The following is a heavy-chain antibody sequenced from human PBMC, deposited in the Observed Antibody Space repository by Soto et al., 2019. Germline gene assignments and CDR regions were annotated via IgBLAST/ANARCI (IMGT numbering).Heavy chain of an antibody. V-gene: IGHV2-26*01. J-gene: IGHJ6*02. CDR2: IFSNDEK. CDR3: ARIGVVYGLPPSYYYGMDL. CDR1: GFSLSNARMG. D-gene: IGHD3-10*01. Sequence: QVTLKESGPVLVKPTETLTLTCTVSGFSLSNARMGVSWIRQPPGKALEWLAHIFSNDEKSYSTSLKSRLTISTDTSKSQVVLTMTNMDPVDTATYYCARIGVVYGLPPSYYYGMDLWGQGTTVTVSS.